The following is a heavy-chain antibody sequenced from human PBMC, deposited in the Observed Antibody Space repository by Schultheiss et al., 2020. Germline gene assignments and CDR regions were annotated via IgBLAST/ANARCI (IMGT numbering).Heavy chain of an antibody. V-gene: IGHV3-48*03. Sequence: GGSLRLSCAASGFTFRSYEMNWVRQAPGKGLEWVSYISSSGSTIYYADSVKGRFTISRDNAKNSLYLQMNSLRAEDTAVYYCARKRRIAVADPSGYYYYMDVWGKGTTVTVSS. CDR1: GFTFRSYE. CDR2: ISSSGSTI. J-gene: IGHJ6*03. CDR3: ARKRRIAVADPSGYYYYMDV. D-gene: IGHD6-19*01.